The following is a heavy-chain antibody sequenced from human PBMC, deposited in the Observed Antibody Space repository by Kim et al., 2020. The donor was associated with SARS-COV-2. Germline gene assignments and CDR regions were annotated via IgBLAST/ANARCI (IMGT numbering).Heavy chain of an antibody. CDR3: ARDNVGELLWFGELFRFDY. J-gene: IGHJ4*02. Sequence: ASVKVSCKASGYTFTSYGISWVRQAPGQGLEWMGWNSAYNGNTNYAQKLQGRVTMTTDTSTSTAYMELRSLRSDDTAVYYCARDNVGELLWFGELFRFDYWGQGTLVTVSS. D-gene: IGHD3-10*01. V-gene: IGHV1-18*01. CDR2: NSAYNGNT. CDR1: GYTFTSYG.